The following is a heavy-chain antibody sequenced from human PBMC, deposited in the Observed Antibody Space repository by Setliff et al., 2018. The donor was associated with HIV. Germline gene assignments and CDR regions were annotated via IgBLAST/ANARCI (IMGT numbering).Heavy chain of an antibody. Sequence: PSETLSLTCSVSGGSISISSYYWGWIRQPPGKGLEWIGSIYYSGSTNYKPSLKSRVTISVDTSKNQFSLRLSSVAAGDTAVYYCARDRPKWEPLSAVDYWGQGALVTVSS. J-gene: IGHJ4*02. CDR1: GGSISISSYY. CDR3: ARDRPKWEPLSAVDY. D-gene: IGHD1-26*01. CDR2: IYYSGST. V-gene: IGHV4-39*02.